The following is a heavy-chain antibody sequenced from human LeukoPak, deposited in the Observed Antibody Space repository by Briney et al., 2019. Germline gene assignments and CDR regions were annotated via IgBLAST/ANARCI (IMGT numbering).Heavy chain of an antibody. J-gene: IGHJ4*02. D-gene: IGHD2-15*01. CDR2: ISSSSSYI. CDR1: GFAFSSYS. Sequence: GGSLRLSCAASGFAFSSYSMNWVRQAPGKGLEWVSSISSSSSYIYYADSVKGRFTISRDNAKNSLYLQMNSLRAEDTAVYYCARDEDCSGGSCFGTAIDYWGQGTLVTVSS. CDR3: ARDEDCSGGSCFGTAIDY. V-gene: IGHV3-21*01.